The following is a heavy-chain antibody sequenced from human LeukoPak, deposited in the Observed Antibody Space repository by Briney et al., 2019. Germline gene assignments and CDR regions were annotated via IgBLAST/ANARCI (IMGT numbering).Heavy chain of an antibody. D-gene: IGHD5-24*01. Sequence: GGSLRLSCGVSGFNFDDYAMHWVRHAPGRGLEWVSGINWKTGNGIYADSVKGRFTISRDNAKNSLYLQMSSLRAEDTALYYCTRRAARWQFDLWGRGTLLTVSS. CDR3: TRRAARWQFDL. CDR2: INWKTGNG. J-gene: IGHJ2*01. CDR1: GFNFDDYA. V-gene: IGHV3-9*01.